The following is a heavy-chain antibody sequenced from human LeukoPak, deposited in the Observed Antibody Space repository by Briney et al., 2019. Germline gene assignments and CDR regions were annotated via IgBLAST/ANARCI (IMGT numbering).Heavy chain of an antibody. Sequence: GGSLRLSCAASGFTVSSYYMNWVRQAPGQGVEWVSVIYSGSSTYYADSVKGRVTISRENSKKTLYLQMNSLGAEDTAVYYCARSGGWDGMDVWGQGTAVT. CDR3: ARSGGWDGMDV. CDR1: GFTVSSYY. V-gene: IGHV3-53*01. J-gene: IGHJ6*02. CDR2: IYSGSST. D-gene: IGHD1-1*01.